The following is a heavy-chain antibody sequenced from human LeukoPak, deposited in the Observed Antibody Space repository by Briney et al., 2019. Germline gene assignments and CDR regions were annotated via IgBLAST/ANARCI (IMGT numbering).Heavy chain of an antibody. Sequence: ASVKVSCKASGYTFTSYGISWVRQAPGHGLEWMGWISAYNGNTNYAQKLQGRVTMTTDTSTSTAYMELRSLRSDDTAVYYCARDLGRYFDHDAFDIWGQGTMVTVSS. CDR1: GYTFTSYG. CDR2: ISAYNGNT. CDR3: ARDLGRYFDHDAFDI. D-gene: IGHD3-9*01. J-gene: IGHJ3*02. V-gene: IGHV1-18*01.